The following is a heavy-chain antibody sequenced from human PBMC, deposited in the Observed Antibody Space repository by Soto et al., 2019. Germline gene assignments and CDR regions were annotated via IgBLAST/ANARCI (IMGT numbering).Heavy chain of an antibody. CDR3: ARNLGFFDY. V-gene: IGHV3-23*01. J-gene: IGHJ4*02. CDR2: ISVTGGST. CDR1: GFTFNTYG. D-gene: IGHD3-10*01. Sequence: GGSLRLSCAASGFTFNTYGMSWVRQAPGKGLEWVPGISVTGGSTYYADSVKGRFTISRDNSKNTLYLQMNSLRAEDTAVYYCARNLGFFDYWGQGTLVTVSS.